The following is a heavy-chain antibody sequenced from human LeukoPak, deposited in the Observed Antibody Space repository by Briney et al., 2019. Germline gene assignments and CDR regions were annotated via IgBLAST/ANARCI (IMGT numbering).Heavy chain of an antibody. D-gene: IGHD6-13*01. CDR2: ISGSGGST. J-gene: IGHJ6*03. CDR1: GFTFSSYG. Sequence: PGGSLRLSCVASGFTFSSYGMSWVRQAPGKGLEWVSAISGSGGSTYYADSVKGRFTISRDNSKNTLYLQMNSLRAEDTAVYYCARVYSSSWGPFYYYYYYMDVWGKGTTVTISS. V-gene: IGHV3-23*01. CDR3: ARVYSSSWGPFYYYYYYMDV.